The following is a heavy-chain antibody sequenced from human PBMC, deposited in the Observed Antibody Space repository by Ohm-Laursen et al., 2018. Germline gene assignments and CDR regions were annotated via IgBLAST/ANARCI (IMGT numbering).Heavy chain of an antibody. D-gene: IGHD4-23*01. V-gene: IGHV3-23*01. CDR2: ISGSGGST. J-gene: IGHJ4*02. CDR3: AKDHYGGNSGLFDY. CDR1: GFTFSSYA. Sequence: SLRLSCAASGFTFSSYAMNWVRQAPGKGLEWVSGISGSGGSTKYADSVEGRFTISRDISKNTLYLQMNSLRAEDTAVYYCAKDHYGGNSGLFDYWGQGSLVTVSS.